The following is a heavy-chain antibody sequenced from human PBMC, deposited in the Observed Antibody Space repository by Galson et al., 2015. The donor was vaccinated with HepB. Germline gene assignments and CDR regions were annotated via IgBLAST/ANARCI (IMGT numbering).Heavy chain of an antibody. Sequence: SVKVSCKASGYTFIDYYIHRVRQAPGQGLEWMGWINPNSGGTNYAQNFQGRVTMTRDTSISTAYMELTWLRSDDTAVYYCARETKKSTGSYYPPHYWGQGTLVTVSS. D-gene: IGHD1-26*01. CDR3: ARETKKSTGSYYPPHY. CDR1: GYTFIDYY. J-gene: IGHJ4*02. V-gene: IGHV1-2*02. CDR2: INPNSGGT.